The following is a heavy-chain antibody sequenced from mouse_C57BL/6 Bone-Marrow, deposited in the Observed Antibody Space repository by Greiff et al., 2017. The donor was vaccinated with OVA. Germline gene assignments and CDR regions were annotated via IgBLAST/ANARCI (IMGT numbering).Heavy chain of an antibody. D-gene: IGHD1-1*01. CDR3: ARDAYYYGSSDY. J-gene: IGHJ2*01. Sequence: EVQRVESGGGLVKPGGSLKLSCAASGFTFSSYGMSWVRQTPDKRLEWVATISSGGSYTYYPDSVKGRFTISRDNAKNTLYLQMSSLKSEDTAMYYCARDAYYYGSSDYWGQGTTLTVSS. CDR2: ISSGGSYT. V-gene: IGHV5-6*01. CDR1: GFTFSSYG.